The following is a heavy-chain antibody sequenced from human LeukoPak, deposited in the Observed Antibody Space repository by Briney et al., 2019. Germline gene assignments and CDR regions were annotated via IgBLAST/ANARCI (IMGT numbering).Heavy chain of an antibody. CDR3: ARDPLRAYCGGDCSLY. CDR2: FYYSGST. Sequence: SETLSLTCTVSGGSISSYYWSWIRQPPGKGLEWIGSFYYSGSTYYNPSLKSRVTISVDTSKNQFSLKLSSVTAADTAVYYCARDPLRAYCGGDCSLYWGQGTLVTVSS. D-gene: IGHD2-21*02. V-gene: IGHV4-59*12. J-gene: IGHJ4*02. CDR1: GGSISSYY.